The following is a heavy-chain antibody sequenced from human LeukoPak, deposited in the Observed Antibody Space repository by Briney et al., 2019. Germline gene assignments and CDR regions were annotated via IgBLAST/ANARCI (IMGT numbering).Heavy chain of an antibody. CDR3: ARGVDSSAYYFDY. V-gene: IGHV1-3*03. J-gene: IGHJ4*02. Sequence: ASVKVSCKASGYTFTSYAMHWVRQAPGQRLEWMGWINAGNGNTKYSQEFQGRVTITRDTSASTAYMELSSLRSEDTAVYYCARGVDSSAYYFDYWGQGTLVTVSS. CDR1: GYTFTSYA. CDR2: INAGNGNT. D-gene: IGHD3-22*01.